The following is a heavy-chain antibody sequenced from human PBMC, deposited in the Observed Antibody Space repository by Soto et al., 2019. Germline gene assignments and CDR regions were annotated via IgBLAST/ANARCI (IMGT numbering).Heavy chain of an antibody. D-gene: IGHD3-10*01. Sequence: SETLSLPCTVSTDSRSFTNSHWGWIRQPPGKGLQWIGSSSYNGGTFYNPSLKGRVVISFDTSKKQSSLQVTSVTAADTAVYFCARHRIEVVWRGFDFWGQGSPVTVSS. CDR1: TDSRSFTNSH. V-gene: IGHV4-39*01. CDR3: ARHRIEVVWRGFDF. CDR2: SSYNGGT. J-gene: IGHJ4*02.